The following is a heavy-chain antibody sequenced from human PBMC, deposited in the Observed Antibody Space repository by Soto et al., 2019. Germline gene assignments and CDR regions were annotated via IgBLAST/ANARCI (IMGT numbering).Heavy chain of an antibody. V-gene: IGHV4-4*07. CDR2: IYSSGST. CDR3: ARGLSSFDP. CDR1: VVSMNNYF. D-gene: IGHD3-16*01. J-gene: IGHJ5*02. Sequence: SETLSLTCAVSVVSMNNYFWSWIRQSAGKGLECIGRIYSSGSTYYNPSLKSRVTMSVDTSKNQFSLSLTSMTAADTAVYYCARGLSSFDPWCQGTLFTVSS.